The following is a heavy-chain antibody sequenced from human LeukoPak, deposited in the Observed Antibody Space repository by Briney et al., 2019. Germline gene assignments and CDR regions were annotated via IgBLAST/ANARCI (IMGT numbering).Heavy chain of an antibody. CDR2: ISDSGSTI. Sequence: PGGSLRLSCAASEFVFSDYYMSWIRQAPGEGLEWVSYISDSGSTIYYADSVKGRFTISRDNVKNSLYLQMNGLRAEDTAVYYCAREMEGDYGSGTFFDLWGQGNMVTVSS. CDR3: AREMEGDYGSGTFFDL. V-gene: IGHV3-11*01. J-gene: IGHJ4*02. D-gene: IGHD3-10*01. CDR1: EFVFSDYY.